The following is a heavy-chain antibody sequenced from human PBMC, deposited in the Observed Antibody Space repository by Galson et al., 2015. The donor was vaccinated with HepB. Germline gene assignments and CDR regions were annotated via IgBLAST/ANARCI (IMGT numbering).Heavy chain of an antibody. Sequence: ETLSLTCTVSGGSISSSSYYWGWIRQPPGKGLEWIGSIYYSGSTYYNPSLKSRVTISVDTSKNQFSLKLSSVTAADTAVYYCASAPYYYGDSYYFDYWGQGTLVTVSS. D-gene: IGHD4-17*01. J-gene: IGHJ4*02. CDR2: IYYSGST. CDR1: GGSISSSSYY. CDR3: ASAPYYYGDSYYFDY. V-gene: IGHV4-39*01.